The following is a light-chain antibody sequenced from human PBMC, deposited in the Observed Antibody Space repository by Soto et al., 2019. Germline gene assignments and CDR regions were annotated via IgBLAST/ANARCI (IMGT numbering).Light chain of an antibody. J-gene: IGKJ1*01. Sequence: DIQMTQSPSSLSASVGDRVTITCRASQSASTWLAWYQQKPGKAPKLLISKASSLESGVPSRFSGSGSDTEFTLTISSLQPDDFATYYCQQCDSYPWTFGQGTKVDIK. CDR2: KAS. CDR3: QQCDSYPWT. V-gene: IGKV1-5*03. CDR1: QSASTW.